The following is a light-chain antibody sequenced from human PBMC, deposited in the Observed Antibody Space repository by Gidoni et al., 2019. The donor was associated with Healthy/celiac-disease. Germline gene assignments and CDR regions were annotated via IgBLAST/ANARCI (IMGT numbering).Light chain of an antibody. CDR1: KGISSY. J-gene: IGKJ2*01. CDR3: QQYYSYPYT. Sequence: AIRMTQSPSSFSASTGDRVTITCRARKGISSYLAWYQQKPGKAPKLLIYAASTLQSGVPSRFRGSGSVTDFTLTISCLQSEDFSTYYCQQYYSYPYTFGQGTKLEIK. V-gene: IGKV1-8*01. CDR2: AAS.